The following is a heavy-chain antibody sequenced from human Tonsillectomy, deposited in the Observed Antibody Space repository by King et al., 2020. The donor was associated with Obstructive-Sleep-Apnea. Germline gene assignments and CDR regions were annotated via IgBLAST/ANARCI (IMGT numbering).Heavy chain of an antibody. CDR3: GRRNRGTGADYYFDY. CDR2: IYPGDSDT. Sequence: QLVQSGAEVKKPGESLKISCKGSGYSFTNYWIAWVRQVPGKGLEGMGIIYPGDSDTTYSPSFRGQVTVSVDKSISTAYLQWSSLKASDTAMYYCGRRNRGTGADYYFDYWGQGTLVTVSS. V-gene: IGHV5-51*03. J-gene: IGHJ4*02. D-gene: IGHD7-27*01. CDR1: GYSFTNYW.